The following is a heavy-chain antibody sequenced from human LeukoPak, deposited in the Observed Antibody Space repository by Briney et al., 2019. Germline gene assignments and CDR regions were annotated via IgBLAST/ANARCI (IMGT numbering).Heavy chain of an antibody. CDR1: GFTFSTYN. V-gene: IGHV3-23*01. D-gene: IGHD4-23*01. J-gene: IGHJ3*01. CDR2: ISGGGAST. CDR3: AKEDGGDSVSDQTFDV. Sequence: GGSLRLSCAASGFTFSTYNMNWVRQAPGKGLEWVSGISGGGASTYYADSMKGRFAISRDNSKNTLYLQMNVLRAEDTAVYYCAKEDGGDSVSDQTFDVWGQGTMVTVSS.